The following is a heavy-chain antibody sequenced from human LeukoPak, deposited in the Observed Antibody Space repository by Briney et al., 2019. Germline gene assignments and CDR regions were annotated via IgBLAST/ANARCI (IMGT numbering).Heavy chain of an antibody. Sequence: GGSLRLSCVASGFIVSSNYMNWVRQAPGKGLEWVSVFYSGGYTHYADSMKGRFTISRDNSKNTLYLQMNSLRAEDTAVYFCARGRGLDVWGQGTTVTVSS. CDR1: GFIVSSNY. V-gene: IGHV3-53*01. D-gene: IGHD2-15*01. CDR2: FYSGGYT. J-gene: IGHJ6*02. CDR3: ARGRGLDV.